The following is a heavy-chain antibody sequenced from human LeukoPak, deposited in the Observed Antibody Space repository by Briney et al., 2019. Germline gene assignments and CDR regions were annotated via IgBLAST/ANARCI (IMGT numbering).Heavy chain of an antibody. D-gene: IGHD3-10*01. J-gene: IGHJ4*02. CDR2: IKQDGSEK. V-gene: IGHV3-7*01. CDR1: GFIFSSYW. Sequence: GGSLRLSCAASGFIFSSYWMTWVRQAPGKGLEWVANIKQDGSEKYYVDSVKGRFTISRDNAKNSLYLQMNSLRAEDTAVYYCARASAYGLGSYYNPGFDYWGQGTLVTVSS. CDR3: ARASAYGLGSYYNPGFDY.